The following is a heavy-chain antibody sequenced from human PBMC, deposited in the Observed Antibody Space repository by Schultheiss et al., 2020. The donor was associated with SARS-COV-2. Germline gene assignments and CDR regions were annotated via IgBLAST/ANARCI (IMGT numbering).Heavy chain of an antibody. CDR2: IKSKTDGGTT. V-gene: IGHV3-15*01. J-gene: IGHJ4*02. CDR3: ITGNYDFWSGSYWPYYFDY. D-gene: IGHD3-3*01. CDR1: GFTFSSYA. Sequence: AGSLRLSCAASGFTFSSYAMSWVRQAPGRGLEWVGRIKSKTDGGTTDYAAPVKGRFTISRDDSKNTLSLQMINLKTEDTAVYYCITGNYDFWSGSYWPYYFDYWGQGALVTVSS.